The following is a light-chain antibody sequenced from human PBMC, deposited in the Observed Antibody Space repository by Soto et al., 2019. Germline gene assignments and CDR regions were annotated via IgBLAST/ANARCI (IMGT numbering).Light chain of an antibody. CDR2: GAS. CDR1: QSVSSSY. V-gene: IGKV3-20*01. CDR3: QQYGSSPRT. Sequence: ETVLTQSPGTLSLSPGERATLSCRASQSVSSSYLGWYQQKPGQAPRPLMYGASSRATGIPERFSGSGSGTDFTLTISRLEPEDFAVYYCQQYGSSPRTFGQGTKV. J-gene: IGKJ1*01.